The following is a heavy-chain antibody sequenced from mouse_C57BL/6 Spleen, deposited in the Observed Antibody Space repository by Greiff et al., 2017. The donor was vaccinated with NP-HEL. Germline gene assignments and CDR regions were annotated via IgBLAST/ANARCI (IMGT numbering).Heavy chain of an antibody. CDR3: ARENGGSGYFDY. V-gene: IGHV1-64*01. CDR2: IHPNSGST. Sequence: QVQLQQPGAELVKPGASVKLSCKASGYTFTSYWMHWVKQRPGQGLEWIGMIHPNSGSTNYNEKFKSKATLTVDKSSSTAYMQLSSLTSEDSAVYYCARENGGSGYFDYWGQGTTLTVSS. CDR1: GYTFTSYW. D-gene: IGHD1-1*01. J-gene: IGHJ2*01.